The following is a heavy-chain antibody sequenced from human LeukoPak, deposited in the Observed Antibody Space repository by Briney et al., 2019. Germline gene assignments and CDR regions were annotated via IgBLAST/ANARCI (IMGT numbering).Heavy chain of an antibody. CDR1: GFTFSSYA. V-gene: IGHV3-30-3*01. Sequence: GGSLRLSCAASGFTFSSYAMHWVRQAPGKGLEWVAVISYDGSNKYYADSVKGRFTISRDNSKNTLYLQMNSLRAEDTAVYYCARDPGDDGHNLPPYYYYGMDVWGQGTTVTVSS. CDR3: ARDPGDDGHNLPPYYYYGMDV. D-gene: IGHD5-24*01. J-gene: IGHJ6*02. CDR2: ISYDGSNK.